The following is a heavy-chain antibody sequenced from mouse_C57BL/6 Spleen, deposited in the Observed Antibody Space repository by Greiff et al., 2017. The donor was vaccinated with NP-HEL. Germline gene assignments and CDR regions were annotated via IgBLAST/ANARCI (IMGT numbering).Heavy chain of an antibody. V-gene: IGHV1-26*01. J-gene: IGHJ2*01. D-gene: IGHD1-1*01. Sequence: VQLQQSGPELVKPGASVKISCKASGYTFTDYYMNWVKQSHGKSLEWIGDINPNNGGTSYNQKFKGKATLTVDKSSSTAYMELRSLTSEDSAVYYCARVYYYGSSPFDYWGQGTTLTVSS. CDR1: GYTFTDYY. CDR2: INPNNGGT. CDR3: ARVYYYGSSPFDY.